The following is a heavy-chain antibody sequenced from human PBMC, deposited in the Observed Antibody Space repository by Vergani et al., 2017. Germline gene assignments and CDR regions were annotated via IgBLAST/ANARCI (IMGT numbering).Heavy chain of an antibody. V-gene: IGHV1-46*01. Sequence: QVQLVQSGAEVKKPGASVKVSCKASGYTFTSYYMHWVRQAPGQGLEWMGIINPSGGSTSYAQKFQGRVTMTRDTSTSTVYMELSSLRSEDTAVYYCASFQDTVTTSNYYFDYWGQGTLVTVSS. CDR1: GYTFTSYY. CDR3: ASFQDTVTTSNYYFDY. CDR2: INPSGGST. D-gene: IGHD4-17*01. J-gene: IGHJ4*02.